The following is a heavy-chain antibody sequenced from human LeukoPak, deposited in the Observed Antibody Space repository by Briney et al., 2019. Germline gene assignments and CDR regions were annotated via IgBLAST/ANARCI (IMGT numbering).Heavy chain of an antibody. V-gene: IGHV3-23*01. CDR1: GFTFSSYA. CDR2: ISGSGGST. Sequence: GGSLRLSCAASGFTFSSYAMSWVRQAPGKGLEWVSGISGSGGSTYYADSVKGRFTISRDNSKNTLYLQMNSLRAEDTAVYYCAKDWYSYDSSDYYWDAFDIWGQGTMVTVSS. J-gene: IGHJ3*02. CDR3: AKDWYSYDSSDYYWDAFDI. D-gene: IGHD3-22*01.